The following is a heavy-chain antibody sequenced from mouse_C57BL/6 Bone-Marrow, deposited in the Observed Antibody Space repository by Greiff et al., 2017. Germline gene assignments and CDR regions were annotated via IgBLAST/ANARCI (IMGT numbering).Heavy chain of an antibody. D-gene: IGHD1-1*01. Sequence: VQLQQSGAELVRPGASVKLSCTASGFTIKDDYMHWVKQRPEQGLAWIGWLDPENGDTEYAPKFQGKATLTADTSSNTAYLQLSSLTSEDTAVYYCTLYYYGSSSAWCAYWGQGTLVTVSA. J-gene: IGHJ3*01. V-gene: IGHV14-4*01. CDR1: GFTIKDDY. CDR2: LDPENGDT. CDR3: TLYYYGSSSAWCAY.